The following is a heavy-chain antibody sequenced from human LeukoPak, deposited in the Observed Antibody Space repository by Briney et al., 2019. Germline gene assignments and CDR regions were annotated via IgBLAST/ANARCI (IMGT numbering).Heavy chain of an antibody. CDR1: GFTFSSYG. J-gene: IGHJ4*02. D-gene: IGHD3-22*01. Sequence: GRSLRLSCAASGFTFSSYGMHWVRQAPGKGLEWVAVISYDGSNKYYADSVKGRFTISRDNSKNTLYLRMNSLRAEDTAVYYCAKGEYYYDSSGYPYYFDYWGQGTLVTVSS. V-gene: IGHV3-30*18. CDR2: ISYDGSNK. CDR3: AKGEYYYDSSGYPYYFDY.